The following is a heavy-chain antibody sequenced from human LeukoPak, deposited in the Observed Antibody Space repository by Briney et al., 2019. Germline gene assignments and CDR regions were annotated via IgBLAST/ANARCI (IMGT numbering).Heavy chain of an antibody. CDR2: ICYSGST. CDR1: GGSISSSSFY. J-gene: IGHJ4*02. CDR3: ARGEDGYNSDFDY. Sequence: SETLSLTCTVSGGSISSSSFYWGWIRQPPGRGLEWIGTICYSGSTDYNSSLKSRVNISVDTSKNQFSLNLSSVTAADTAVFSCARGEDGYNSDFDYWGQGTLVTVSS. V-gene: IGHV4-39*01. D-gene: IGHD5-24*01.